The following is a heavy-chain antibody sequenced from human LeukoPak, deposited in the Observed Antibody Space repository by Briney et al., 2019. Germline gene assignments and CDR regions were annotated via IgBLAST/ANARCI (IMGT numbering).Heavy chain of an antibody. Sequence: SETLSLTCTVSGGSISSSSYYWGWIRQPPGKGLEWIGSIYYSGSTYYNPSLKSRVTISVDTSKNQFSLKLSSVTAADTAVYYCASASAMIVVVIGAFDIWGQGTMVTVSS. J-gene: IGHJ3*02. CDR2: IYYSGST. V-gene: IGHV4-39*01. CDR3: ASASAMIVVVIGAFDI. CDR1: GGSISSSSYY. D-gene: IGHD3-22*01.